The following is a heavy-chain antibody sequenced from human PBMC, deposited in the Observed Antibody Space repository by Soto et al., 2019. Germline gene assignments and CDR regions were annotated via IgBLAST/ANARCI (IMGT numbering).Heavy chain of an antibody. Sequence: GASVKVSCKASGYTFTSYYMHWVRQAPGQGLEWMGIINPSGGSTSYAQKFQGRVTMTRDTSTSTVYMELSSLRSEDTAVYYCAGPRGHVLQFYSYSGMDVWGQGTTVTVSS. J-gene: IGHJ6*02. D-gene: IGHD3-16*01. V-gene: IGHV1-46*01. CDR3: AGPRGHVLQFYSYSGMDV. CDR2: INPSGGST. CDR1: GYTFTSYY.